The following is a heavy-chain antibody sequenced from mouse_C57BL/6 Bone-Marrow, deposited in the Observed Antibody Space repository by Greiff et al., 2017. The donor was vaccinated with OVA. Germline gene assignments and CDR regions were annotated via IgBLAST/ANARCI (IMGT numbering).Heavy chain of an antibody. J-gene: IGHJ3*01. CDR3: ARRQLSLFAY. CDR2: INSDGGST. V-gene: IGHV5-2*01. CDR1: EYAFPSHD. D-gene: IGHD3-1*01. Sequence: EVQRVESGGGLVQPGESLILSCESNEYAFPSHDMSWVRKTPEKRLVVVAAINSDGGSTFYPDTMERRFISDRDNTKQSLYMHMSSLRSEDTALYYCARRQLSLFAYWGQGTLVTVSA.